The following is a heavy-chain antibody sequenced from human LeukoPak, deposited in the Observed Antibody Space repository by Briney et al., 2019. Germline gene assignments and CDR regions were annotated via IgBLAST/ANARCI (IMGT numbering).Heavy chain of an antibody. CDR1: GFTFTNAW. D-gene: IGHD3-10*01. J-gene: IGHJ4*02. CDR3: TTFAMVRGVRDY. Sequence: KPGGSLRLSCAASGFTFTNAWMSWVRQAPGKGLEWVGRIKRKTDGWTTDFAAPVKGRFTISRDDSKNTLYLQMNSLKSEDTAVYYCTTFAMVRGVRDYWGQGTLVTVSS. CDR2: IKRKTDGWTT. V-gene: IGHV3-15*01.